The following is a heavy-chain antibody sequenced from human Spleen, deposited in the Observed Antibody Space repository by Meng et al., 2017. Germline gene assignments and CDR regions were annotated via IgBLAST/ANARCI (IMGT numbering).Heavy chain of an antibody. D-gene: IGHD2-2*01. J-gene: IGHJ4*02. V-gene: IGHV1-69*13. Sequence: SVKVSCKALGGIFSNYVIGWVRQAPGQGLEWMGGVNAVFGTTNYAQKFQDRVTITSDESTSTVYMELTRLTSEDTAVYFCARKAGNCISTTCYSLDYWGQGTLVTVSS. CDR3: ARKAGNCISTTCYSLDY. CDR1: GGIFSNYV. CDR2: VNAVFGTT.